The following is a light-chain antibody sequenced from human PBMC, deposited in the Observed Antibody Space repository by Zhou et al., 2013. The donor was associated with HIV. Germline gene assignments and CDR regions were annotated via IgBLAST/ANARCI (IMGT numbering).Light chain of an antibody. CDR3: QQANRFPQT. CDR1: QGINSW. CDR2: GAS. J-gene: IGKJ2*01. V-gene: IGKV1-12*01. Sequence: IQMTQSPSTLSASVGDRVTITCRASQGINSWLAWYQQKPGKAPKLLIYGASSLQSGVPSRFSGSGFGTDFTLTINRLHPEDFATYYCQQANRFPQTFGQGTKVEIK.